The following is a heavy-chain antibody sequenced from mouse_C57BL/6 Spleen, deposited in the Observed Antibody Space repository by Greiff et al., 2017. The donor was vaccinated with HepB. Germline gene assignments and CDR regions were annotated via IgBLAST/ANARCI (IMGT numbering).Heavy chain of an antibody. Sequence: VKLKQPGAELVMPGASVKLSCKASGYTFTSYWMHWVKQRPGQGLEWIGVIDPSDSYTNYNQKFKGKSTLTVDKSSSTAYMQLSSLTSEDSAVYYCARRDYSNVYAMDYWGQGTSVTVSS. CDR2: IDPSDSYT. D-gene: IGHD2-5*01. CDR3: ARRDYSNVYAMDY. V-gene: IGHV1-69*01. J-gene: IGHJ4*01. CDR1: GYTFTSYW.